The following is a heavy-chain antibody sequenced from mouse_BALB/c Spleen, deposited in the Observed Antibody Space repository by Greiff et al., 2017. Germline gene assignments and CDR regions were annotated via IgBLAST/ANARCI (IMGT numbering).Heavy chain of an antibody. Sequence: LQQPGSELVRPGASVKLSCKASGYTFTSYWMHWVKQRHGQGLEWIGNIYPGSGSTNYDEKFKSKGTLTVDTSSSTAYMHLSSLTSEDSAVYYGTRGPYYAMDYWGQGTSVTVSS. CDR3: TRGPYYAMDY. V-gene: IGHV1S22*01. CDR1: GYTFTSYW. J-gene: IGHJ4*01. CDR2: IYPGSGST.